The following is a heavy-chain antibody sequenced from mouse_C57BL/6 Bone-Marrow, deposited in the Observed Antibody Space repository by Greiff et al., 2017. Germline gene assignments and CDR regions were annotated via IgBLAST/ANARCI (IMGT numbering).Heavy chain of an antibody. D-gene: IGHD2-4*01. V-gene: IGHV3-8*02. CDR1: GDSITSGY. Sequence: EVQLQESGPSLVKPSQTLSLTCSVTGDSITSGYWNWIRKFPGNKLEYMGYISYSGSTYYTPSLKSRISITRDTSKNQYYLQLNSVTTEDTATYYCARGVGLRRGGFDYWGQGTTLTVSS. CDR3: ARGVGLRRGGFDY. CDR2: ISYSGST. J-gene: IGHJ2*01.